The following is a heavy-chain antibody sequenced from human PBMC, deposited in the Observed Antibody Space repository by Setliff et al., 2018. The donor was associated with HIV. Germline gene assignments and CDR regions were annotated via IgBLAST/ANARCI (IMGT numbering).Heavy chain of an antibody. CDR2: IYTSGST. V-gene: IGHV4-61*02. J-gene: IGHJ4*02. Sequence: SETLSLTCTVSGGSISSGSYYWSWIRQPAGKGLEWIGRIYTSGSTNYNPSLKSRVTISVDTSKNQFSLKLSSVTAADTAVYYCARHSPSDYWGQGTLVTV. CDR1: GGSISSGSYY. CDR3: ARHSPSDY.